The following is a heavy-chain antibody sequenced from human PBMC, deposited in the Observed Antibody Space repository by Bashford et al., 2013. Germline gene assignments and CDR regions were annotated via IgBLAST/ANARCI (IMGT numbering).Heavy chain of an antibody. CDR2: IIPILGIA. V-gene: IGHV1-69*02. CDR3: ARRNYDFWSGQKTHYYYYYGMDV. D-gene: IGHD3-3*01. CDR1: GGTFSSYT. J-gene: IGHJ6*02. Sequence: SVKVSCKASGGTFSSYTISWVRQAPGQGLEWMGRIIPILGIANYAQKFQGRVTITADKSTSTAYMELSSLRAEDTAVYYCARRNYDFWSGQKTHYYYYYGMDVWGQGTTVTVSS.